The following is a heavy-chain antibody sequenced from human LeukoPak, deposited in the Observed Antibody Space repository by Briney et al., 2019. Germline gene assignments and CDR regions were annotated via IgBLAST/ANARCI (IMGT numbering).Heavy chain of an antibody. V-gene: IGHV4-39*07. CDR1: GGSISSSSYY. CDR2: IYYSGST. J-gene: IGHJ4*02. CDR3: ARKSLGGYCSSTSCYGANYFDY. D-gene: IGHD2-2*01. Sequence: SETLSLTCTVSGGSISSSSYYWGWIRQPPGKGLEWIGSIYYSGSTNYNPSLKSRVTISVDTSKNQFSLKLSSVTAADTAVYYCARKSLGGYCSSTSCYGANYFDYWGQGTLVTVSS.